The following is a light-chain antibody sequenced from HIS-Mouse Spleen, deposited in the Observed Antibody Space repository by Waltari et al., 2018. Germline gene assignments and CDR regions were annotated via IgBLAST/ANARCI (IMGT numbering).Light chain of an antibody. V-gene: IGLV1-44*01. CDR2: SNN. CDR3: AAWDDSLNGNYV. Sequence: QSVLTQPPSASGTPGQRVTIPCSGSSSNIGSNTVNWYQQLPGPAPKLLIYSNNQRPSGVPDRFSGSKSGTSASLAISGLQSEDEADYYCAAWDDSLNGNYVFGTGTKVTVL. CDR1: SSNIGSNT. J-gene: IGLJ1*01.